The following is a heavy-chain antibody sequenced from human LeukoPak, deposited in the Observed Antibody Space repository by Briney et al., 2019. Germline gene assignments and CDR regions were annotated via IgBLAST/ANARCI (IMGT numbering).Heavy chain of an antibody. J-gene: IGHJ4*02. CDR2: ISYDGSNK. CDR1: GFTFSSYA. Sequence: GGSLRLSCAASGFTFSSYATHWVRQAPGKGLEWVAVISYDGSNKYYADSVKGRFTISRDNSKNTLYLQMNSLRAEDTAVYYCASIPAAIYWGQGTLVTVSS. CDR3: ASIPAAIY. V-gene: IGHV3-30*04. D-gene: IGHD2-2*01.